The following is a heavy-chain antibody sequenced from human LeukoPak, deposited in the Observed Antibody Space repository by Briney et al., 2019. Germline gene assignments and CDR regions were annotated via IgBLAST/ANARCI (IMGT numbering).Heavy chain of an antibody. V-gene: IGHV4-4*09. CDR3: ARRIAARLWFDP. CDR2: IYTSGST. Sequence: SETLSLTCTVSGGSISSYYWSWIRQPPGKGLEWIGYIYTSGSTNYNPSLKSRATISVDTSKNQFSLKPSSVTAADTAVYYCARRIAARLWFDPWGQGTLVTVSS. J-gene: IGHJ5*02. CDR1: GGSISSYY. D-gene: IGHD6-6*01.